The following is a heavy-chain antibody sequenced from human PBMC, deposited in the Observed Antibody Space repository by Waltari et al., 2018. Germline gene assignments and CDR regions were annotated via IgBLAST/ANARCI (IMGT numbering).Heavy chain of an antibody. CDR3: ARDFTVRYFDWLSQGDLYYFDN. D-gene: IGHD3-9*01. J-gene: IGHJ4*02. CDR2: IYYSGNT. CDR1: GDSISSSHYY. Sequence: QLQESGPGLMKPSETLSLTCTVPGDSISSSHYYWGWIRQPPGKGLEWIGSIYYSGNTYYNPSLKSRATVAVDTSKNQFSLNLISVTAADTAVYFCARDFTVRYFDWLSQGDLYYFDNWGQGTLVTVSP. V-gene: IGHV4-39*07.